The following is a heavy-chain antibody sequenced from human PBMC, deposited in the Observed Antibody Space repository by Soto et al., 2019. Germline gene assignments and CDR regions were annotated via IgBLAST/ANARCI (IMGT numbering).Heavy chain of an antibody. CDR1: GGSISRDSFY. V-gene: IGHV4-39*07. J-gene: IGHJ4*02. Sequence: SETLSLTCTVSGGSISRDSFYWGWIRQPPGKGLEWIASIFHAGSTYYNLSLKSRVTISVDRSKNQFSLKLSSVTAADTAVYYCARGGVDYYDSSGYYFSPYYFDYRGQRTPVTVSS. CDR3: ARGGVDYYDSSGYYFSPYYFDY. CDR2: IFHAGST. D-gene: IGHD3-22*01.